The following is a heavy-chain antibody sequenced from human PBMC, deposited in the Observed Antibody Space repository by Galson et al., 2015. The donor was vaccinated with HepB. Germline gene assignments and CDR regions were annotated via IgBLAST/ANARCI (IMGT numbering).Heavy chain of an antibody. Sequence: ETLSLTCTVSGASISGYFWAWIRQPPGKGLEWIGYISHSGTANYNPSLKSRLTISVDTAKNQFSLKLSSLTAADTAMYYCAREGRARDWYFALWGRGTLVTVSS. J-gene: IGHJ2*01. CDR2: ISHSGTA. CDR3: AREGRARDWYFAL. CDR1: GASISGYF. V-gene: IGHV4-59*12.